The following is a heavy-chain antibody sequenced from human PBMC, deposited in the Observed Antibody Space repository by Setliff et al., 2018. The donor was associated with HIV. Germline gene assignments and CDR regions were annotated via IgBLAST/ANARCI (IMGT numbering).Heavy chain of an antibody. CDR1: GYTFTSYD. Sequence: ASVKVSCKASGYTFTSYDISWVRQAPGQGLEWMGWISAYNGNTNYAQKLQGRVTMTTDTSTSTAYMELSSLRAEDTAVYYCVKRDRGYNYYYYYYMDVWGKGTTVTVSS. D-gene: IGHD6-25*01. J-gene: IGHJ6*03. CDR2: ISAYNGNT. CDR3: VKRDRGYNYYYYYYMDV. V-gene: IGHV1-18*01.